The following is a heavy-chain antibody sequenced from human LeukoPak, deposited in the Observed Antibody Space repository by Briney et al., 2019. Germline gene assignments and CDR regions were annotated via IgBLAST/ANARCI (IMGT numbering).Heavy chain of an antibody. CDR2: ISYDGSNK. CDR3: AKGMSFYYYDNRRDYYFDY. Sequence: GGSLRLSCAASGFTFSSYGMHWVRQAPGKGLEWVAVISYDGSNKYYADSVKGRFTISRDNSKNTLYLQMNSLRAEDTAVYYCAKGMSFYYYDNRRDYYFDYWGQGTLVTVSS. J-gene: IGHJ4*02. CDR1: GFTFSSYG. D-gene: IGHD3-22*01. V-gene: IGHV3-30*18.